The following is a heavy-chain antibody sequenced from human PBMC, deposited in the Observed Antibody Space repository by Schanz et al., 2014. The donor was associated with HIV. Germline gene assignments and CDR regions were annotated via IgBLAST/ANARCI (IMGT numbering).Heavy chain of an antibody. CDR3: VRAASFHFDKEGYYRNWYFDF. CDR2: VNPESGNT. Sequence: VQLLQSGAEVKKPGASVRVSCETSGYTFFDYDINWVRQAPGQGLEWMGWVNPESGNTGMADKFLGRLSLTRFTSTGTAYMELDRPRSEDTAIYYCVRAASFHFDKEGYYRNWYFDFWGRGTLVAVSS. V-gene: IGHV1-8*02. J-gene: IGHJ2*01. CDR1: GYTFFDYD. D-gene: IGHD1-26*01.